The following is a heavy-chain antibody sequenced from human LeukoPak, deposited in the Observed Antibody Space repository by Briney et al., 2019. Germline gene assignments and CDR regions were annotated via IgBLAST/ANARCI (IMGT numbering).Heavy chain of an antibody. CDR2: ISGTSDST. D-gene: IGHD3-10*01. CDR1: GLIFSNYA. CDR3: AKHLWRDLVSFGEGYYFGY. Sequence: PGGSLRLSCAASGLIFSNYAMSWVRQAPGKGLECVSIISGTSDSTYYADSVKGRFTVSRDNSKNTLYLQMNSLRVDDTAVYYCAKHLWRDLVSFGEGYYFGYWGQGTLVTVSS. V-gene: IGHV3-23*01. J-gene: IGHJ4*02.